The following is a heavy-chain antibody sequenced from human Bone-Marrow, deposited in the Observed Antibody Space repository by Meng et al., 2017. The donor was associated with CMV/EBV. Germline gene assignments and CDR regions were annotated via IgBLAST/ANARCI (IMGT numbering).Heavy chain of an antibody. V-gene: IGHV3-43*01. Sequence: YPMHWVRQATGKVVEWVSLISWDGGSTYYTDSVKGRFTISRDNSKNSLYLQMNSLRTEDTALYYCAKSVIKRDGCSLRGVGLGVLGYWGQGTLVTVSS. CDR1: YP. CDR3: AKSVIKRDGCSLRGVGLGVLGY. CDR2: ISWDGGST. D-gene: IGHD3-16*02. J-gene: IGHJ4*02.